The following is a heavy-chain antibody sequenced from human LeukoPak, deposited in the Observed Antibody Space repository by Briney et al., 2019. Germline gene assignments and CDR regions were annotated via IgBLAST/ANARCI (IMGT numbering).Heavy chain of an antibody. Sequence: KSSETLSPTCTVPGGSILDRIYYWAWLRQPPGKGLEWIATIFYTGNTHYNPSLKSRVTMSVDTVKNQFSLNLNSVTAADTAVYYCARQSSGYYYGWFDPWGQGTLVTVSS. D-gene: IGHD3-22*01. CDR3: ARQSSGYYYGWFDP. V-gene: IGHV4-39*01. CDR2: IFYTGNT. CDR1: GGSILDRIYY. J-gene: IGHJ5*02.